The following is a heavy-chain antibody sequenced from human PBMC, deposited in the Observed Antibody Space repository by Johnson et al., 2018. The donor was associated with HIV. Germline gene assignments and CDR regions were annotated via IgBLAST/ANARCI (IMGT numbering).Heavy chain of an antibody. CDR1: GFTFSSYW. CDR3: AKDPVGATWAFDI. D-gene: IGHD1-26*01. CDR2: IRYDGSNQ. V-gene: IGHV3-30*02. Sequence: QVQLVESGGGVVQPGGSLRLSCAASGFTFSSYWMSWVRQAPGKGLEWVAFIRYDGSNQYYADSVKGRFTISRDHSKNTLYLQMNSLRAEDTAVYYCAKDPVGATWAFDIWGQGTMVTVSS. J-gene: IGHJ3*02.